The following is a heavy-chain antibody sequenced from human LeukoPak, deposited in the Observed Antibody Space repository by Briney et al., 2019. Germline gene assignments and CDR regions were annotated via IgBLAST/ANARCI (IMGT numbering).Heavy chain of an antibody. CDR1: GGSFSGYY. Sequence: SETLSLTCAVYGGSFSGYYWSWIRQPPGKGLEWIGEINHSGSTNYNPSLKSRVTISVDTSKNQSSLKLSSVTAADTAVYYCARGLSYSSSWYGSSYFQHWGRGTLVTVSS. V-gene: IGHV4-34*01. CDR2: INHSGST. D-gene: IGHD6-13*01. J-gene: IGHJ1*01. CDR3: ARGLSYSSSWYGSSYFQH.